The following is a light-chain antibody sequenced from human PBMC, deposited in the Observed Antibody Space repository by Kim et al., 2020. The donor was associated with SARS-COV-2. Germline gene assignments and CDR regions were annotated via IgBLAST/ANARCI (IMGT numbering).Light chain of an antibody. CDR1: QSVRNY. J-gene: IGKJ4*01. Sequence: LSPGERATLPCRASQSVRNYLAGYRQKPGQAPTLLIYDTDNRATGIPTRFSGSGSGTDFTLSISNLDPEDFAVYYCQQRSSWPLTFGGGTRVEIK. CDR3: QQRSSWPLT. V-gene: IGKV3-11*01. CDR2: DTD.